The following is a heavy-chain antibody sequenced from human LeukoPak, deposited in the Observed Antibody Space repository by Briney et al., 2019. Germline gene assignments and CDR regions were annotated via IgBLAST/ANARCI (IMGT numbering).Heavy chain of an antibody. CDR2: FKTNYNQV. CDR3: ARSVPDYTRFDF. D-gene: IGHD4-11*01. Sequence: GGSLRLSCVASGFTFSDYAMNWVRQAPGKGLEWVSTFKTNYNQVYYAESVRGRFTISTDNSKNTAYLQMNSLRVADTALYYCARSVPDYTRFDFWGQGALVTVSS. V-gene: IGHV3-23*05. CDR1: GFTFSDYA. J-gene: IGHJ4*02.